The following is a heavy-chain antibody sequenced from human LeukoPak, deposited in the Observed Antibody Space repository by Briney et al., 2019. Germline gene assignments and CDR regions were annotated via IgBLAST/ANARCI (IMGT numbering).Heavy chain of an antibody. CDR3: ARGDPRLPIDY. D-gene: IGHD5-12*01. J-gene: IGHJ4*02. V-gene: IGHV1-69*04. Sequence: SVKVSCKASGGTFSSYAISWVRQAPGQGLEWMGRIIPIFGIANYAQKFQGRVTITADKSTSTAYMELSSLRSEDTAVYYCARGDPRLPIDYWGQGTLVTVSS. CDR1: GGTFSSYA. CDR2: IIPIFGIA.